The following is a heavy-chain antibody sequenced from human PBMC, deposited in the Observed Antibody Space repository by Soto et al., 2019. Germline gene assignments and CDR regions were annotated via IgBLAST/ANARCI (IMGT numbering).Heavy chain of an antibody. CDR3: ARDSVRGDTPLGMDV. J-gene: IGHJ6*02. CDR1: GYTFTSYA. D-gene: IGHD3-10*01. CDR2: INAGNGNT. V-gene: IGHV1-3*01. Sequence: ASVKVSCKASGYTFTSYAMHWWRQAPGQRLEWMGWINAGNGNTKYSQKFQGRVTITRDTSASTAYMELSSLRSEDTAVYYCARDSVRGDTPLGMDVWGQGTTVTVSS.